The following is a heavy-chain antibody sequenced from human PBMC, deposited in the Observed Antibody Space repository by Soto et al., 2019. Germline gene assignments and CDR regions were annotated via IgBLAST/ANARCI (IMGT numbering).Heavy chain of an antibody. D-gene: IGHD6-13*01. CDR3: ARANDPRKQQLAH. Sequence: RASVKVSCKASGGTFSSYAISWVRQAPGQGLEWMGGIIPIFGTANYAQKFQGRVTITADESTSTAYMELSSLRSEDTAVYYCARANDPRKQQLAHWGQGTLVTVSS. CDR1: GGTFSSYA. CDR2: IIPIFGTA. V-gene: IGHV1-69*13. J-gene: IGHJ4*02.